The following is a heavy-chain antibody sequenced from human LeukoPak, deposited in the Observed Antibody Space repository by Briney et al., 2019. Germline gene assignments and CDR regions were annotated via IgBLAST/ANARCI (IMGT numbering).Heavy chain of an antibody. J-gene: IGHJ3*02. D-gene: IGHD6-19*01. V-gene: IGHV4-38-2*02. CDR1: GYSISNGYY. CDR3: ARDLVNVYSSGRDYAFDI. Sequence: SETLSLTCTVSGYSISNGYYWGWIRQPPGKGLEWIGNIYHSGSTIYNPSLKSRVTISVDKSKNQFSLKLSSVTAADTAVYYCARDLVNVYSSGRDYAFDIWGQGTMVTVSS. CDR2: IYHSGST.